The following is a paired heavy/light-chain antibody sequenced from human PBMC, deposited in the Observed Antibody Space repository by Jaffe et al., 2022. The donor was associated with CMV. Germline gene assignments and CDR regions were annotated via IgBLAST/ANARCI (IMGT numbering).Heavy chain of an antibody. CDR3: ARQGGVSMARGVTESGDAFDI. Sequence: QLQLQESGPGLVKPSETLSLTCTVSGGSISRSSFFWAWIRQPPGKGLEWIGSIYYSGSTYYNPSLKSRVTISVDTSKNQFSLKLSSVTAADTAVYYCARQGGVSMARGVTESGDAFDIWGQGTMVTVSS. J-gene: IGHJ3*02. V-gene: IGHV4-39*01. CDR1: GGSISRSSFF. CDR2: IYYSGST. D-gene: IGHD3-10*01.
Light chain of an antibody. Sequence: QSVLTQPPSASGTPGQRVTISCSGSTSNIGSNTVNWYQQLPGTAPKLLIHSNNQRPSGVPDRFSGSKSGTSASLAISGLQSEDEADYYCAAWDDSLNGWVFGGGTKLTVL. CDR1: TSNIGSNT. V-gene: IGLV1-44*01. CDR3: AAWDDSLNGWV. CDR2: SNN. J-gene: IGLJ3*02.